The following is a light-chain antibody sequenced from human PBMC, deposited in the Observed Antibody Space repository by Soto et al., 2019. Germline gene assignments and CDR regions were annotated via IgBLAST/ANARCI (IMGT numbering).Light chain of an antibody. CDR2: EVS. CDR3: TSYATTATVV. V-gene: IGLV2-14*01. CDR1: SSDVGAYNY. Sequence: QSALTQPASVSGSPGQSITISCTGTSSDVGAYNYVSWYQQHPDKAPKLMIYEVSYRPSGVSNRFSGSKSGNTASLTISGLQAEDEADYYCTSYATTATVVFGGGTKLTVL. J-gene: IGLJ2*01.